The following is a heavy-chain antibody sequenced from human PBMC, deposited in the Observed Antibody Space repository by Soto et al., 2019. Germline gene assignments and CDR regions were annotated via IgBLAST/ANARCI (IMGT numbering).Heavy chain of an antibody. D-gene: IGHD6-19*01. V-gene: IGHV4-59*11. CDR1: GASIRGHY. Sequence: ESLSLTCRVSGASIRGHYWTWIRQSPGKGLEWIGYIFYSGSTNYNPSLKSRVTISVDTSKNQFSLKMSSVTAADTAVYYCARVGSSGWSPDYWGRGTLVTVYS. J-gene: IGHJ4*02. CDR2: IFYSGST. CDR3: ARVGSSGWSPDY.